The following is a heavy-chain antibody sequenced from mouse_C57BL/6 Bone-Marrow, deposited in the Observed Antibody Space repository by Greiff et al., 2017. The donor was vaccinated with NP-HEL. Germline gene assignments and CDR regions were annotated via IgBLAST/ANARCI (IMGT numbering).Heavy chain of an antibody. CDR1: GYTFTDYE. J-gene: IGHJ3*01. CDR2: IDPETGGT. D-gene: IGHD1-1*01. Sequence: VQLQQSGAELVRPGASVTLSCKASGYTFTDYEMHWVKQTPVHGLEWIGAIDPETGGTAYNQKFKGKAILTAANSSSTAYMELLRLPSSPSSVFYCTRSRYYGSSPWFAYGGQGTLVTVSA. V-gene: IGHV1-15*01. CDR3: TRSRYYGSSPWFAY.